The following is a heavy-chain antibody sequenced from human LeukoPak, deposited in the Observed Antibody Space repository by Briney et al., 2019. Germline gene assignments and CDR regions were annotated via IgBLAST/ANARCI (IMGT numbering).Heavy chain of an antibody. CDR1: GGSFSGYY. V-gene: IGHV4-34*01. CDR3: ARGVMRGYYGSGSYFGY. J-gene: IGHJ4*02. CDR2: INHSGST. D-gene: IGHD3-10*01. Sequence: SETLSLTCAVYGGSFSGYYWSWIRQPPGKGLDWIGEINHSGSTNYNPSLKSRVTISVDTSKNQFSLKLSSVTAADTAVYYCARGVMRGYYGSGSYFGYWGQGTLVTVSS.